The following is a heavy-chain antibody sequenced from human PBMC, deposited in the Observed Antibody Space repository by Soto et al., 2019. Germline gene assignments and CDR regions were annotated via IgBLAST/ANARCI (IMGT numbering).Heavy chain of an antibody. V-gene: IGHV3-23*01. J-gene: IGHJ4*02. CDR3: ASGGCKGGSCDFDY. Sequence: EVQLLDSGGGLVQPGGSLRLSCAASGFTFSIYAMTWVRQAPGKGLGWVSSVSGDGGGSYYADSVKGRFTISRDNSKNTLYLQMNSLSAEETAVYYCASGGCKGGSCDFDYWGQGTLVTVSS. D-gene: IGHD2-15*01. CDR1: GFTFSIYA. CDR2: VSGDGGGS.